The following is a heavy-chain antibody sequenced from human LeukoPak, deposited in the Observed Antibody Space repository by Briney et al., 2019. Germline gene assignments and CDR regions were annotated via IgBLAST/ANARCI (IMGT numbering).Heavy chain of an antibody. D-gene: IGHD2-8*01. J-gene: IGHJ5*02. V-gene: IGHV4-34*01. Sequence: SKTLSLTCAVYGGSFSGYYWSWIRQPPGKGLEWIGEINHSGSTNYNPSLKSRVTISVDTSKNQFSLKLSSVTAADTAVYYCVRGGIVLMVYARRNWFDPWGQGTLVTVSS. CDR2: INHSGST. CDR1: GGSFSGYY. CDR3: VRGGIVLMVYARRNWFDP.